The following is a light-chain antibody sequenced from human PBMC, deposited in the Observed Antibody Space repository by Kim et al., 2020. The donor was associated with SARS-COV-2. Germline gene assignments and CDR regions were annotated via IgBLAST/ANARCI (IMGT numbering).Light chain of an antibody. V-gene: IGLV1-40*01. CDR1: RANSGAGYD. CDR3: QSYDNSRSAHVV. CDR2: GSV. Sequence: GTISCTGSRANSGAGYDIHWYQQLPGTAPKLLIYGSVNRPSGVPDRFSGSKSGTSASLAITGLQPEDEALYYCQSYDNSRSAHVVFGGGTQLTVL. J-gene: IGLJ2*01.